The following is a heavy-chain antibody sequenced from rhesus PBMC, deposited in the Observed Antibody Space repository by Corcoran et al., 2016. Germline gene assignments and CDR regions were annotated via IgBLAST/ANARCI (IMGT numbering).Heavy chain of an antibody. Sequence: QVQLQESGPGLVKPSETLSLTCAVSGASISSYWWSWIRQPPGKGLGWIGEFNGNSGSTHYNPSHKSRVTISKDASKNQFSLKLSYVTSADTAVYYCARPLLLEWLPVDYWGQGVLVTVSS. D-gene: IGHD3-3*01. J-gene: IGHJ4*01. CDR1: GASISSYW. V-gene: IGHV4-80*01. CDR2: FNGNSGST. CDR3: ARPLLLEWLPVDY.